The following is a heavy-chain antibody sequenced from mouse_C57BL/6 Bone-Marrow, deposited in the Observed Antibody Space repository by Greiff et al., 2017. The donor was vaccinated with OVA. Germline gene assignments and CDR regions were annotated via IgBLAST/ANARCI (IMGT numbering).Heavy chain of an antibody. V-gene: IGHV5-4*03. CDR2: ISDGGSYT. CDR3: ARGFMVTTRVMDY. CDR1: GFTFSSYA. J-gene: IGHJ4*01. Sequence: DVMLVESGGGLVKPGGSLKLSCAASGFTFSSYAMSWVRQTPEKRLEWVATISDGGSYTYYPDNVKGRFTISRDNAKNNLYLQMSHLKSEDTAMYYCARGFMVTTRVMDYWGQGTSVTVSS. D-gene: IGHD2-2*01.